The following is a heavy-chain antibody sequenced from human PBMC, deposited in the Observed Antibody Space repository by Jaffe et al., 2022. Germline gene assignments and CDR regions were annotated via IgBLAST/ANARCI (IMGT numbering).Heavy chain of an antibody. CDR1: GYSISSGYY. D-gene: IGHD3-16*02. V-gene: IGHV4-38-2*01. J-gene: IGHJ3*02. Sequence: QVQLQESGPGLVKPSETLSLTCAVSGYSISSGYYWGWIRQPPGKGLEWIGSIYHSGSTYYNPSLKSRVTISVDTSKNQFSLKLSSVTAADTAVYYCATSPYDYVWGSYRRGAFDIWGQGTMVTVSS. CDR2: IYHSGST. CDR3: ATSPYDYVWGSYRRGAFDI.